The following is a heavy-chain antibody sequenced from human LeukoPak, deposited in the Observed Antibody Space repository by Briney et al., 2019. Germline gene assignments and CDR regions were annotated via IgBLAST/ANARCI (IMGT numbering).Heavy chain of an antibody. CDR2: INPNSGGT. CDR1: GYTFTGYY. CDR3: ARDLGPYYYYGMDV. J-gene: IGHJ6*02. V-gene: IGHV1-2*02. Sequence: ASVKVSCKASGYTFTGYYTHWVRQAPGQGLEWMGWINPNSGGTNYAQKFQGRVTMTRDTSISTAYMELSRLRSDDTAVYYCARDLGPYYYYGMDVWGQGTTVTVS.